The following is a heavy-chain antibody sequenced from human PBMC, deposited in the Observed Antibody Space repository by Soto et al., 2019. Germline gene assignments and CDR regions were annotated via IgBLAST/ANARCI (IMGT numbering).Heavy chain of an antibody. CDR1: GFTFSSYW. CDR3: ARAIGIVGYCSSTSCYAPGYYYYYYMDV. V-gene: IGHV3-7*01. D-gene: IGHD2-2*01. CDR2: IKQDGSEK. J-gene: IGHJ6*03. Sequence: GGSLRLSCAASGFTFSSYWMSWVRQAPGKGLEWVANIKQDGSEKYYVDSVKGRFTISRDNAKNSLYLQMNSLRAEDTAVYYCARAIGIVGYCSSTSCYAPGYYYYYYMDVWGKGTTVTVSS.